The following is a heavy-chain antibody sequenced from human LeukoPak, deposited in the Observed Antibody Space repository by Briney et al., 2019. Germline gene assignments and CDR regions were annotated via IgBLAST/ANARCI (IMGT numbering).Heavy chain of an antibody. D-gene: IGHD4-17*01. J-gene: IGHJ4*02. V-gene: IGHV3-23*01. CDR3: AKDSLGYGDYV. CDR1: GFTFSAYA. Sequence: GGSLRLSCAASGFTFSAYAMSWVRQAPGKGLEWVSGMSGNGGTTYYADSVKGRFTISRDNSKNTLYLQMNSLRAEDTAVYYCAKDSLGYGDYVWGQGTLVTVSS. CDR2: MSGNGGTT.